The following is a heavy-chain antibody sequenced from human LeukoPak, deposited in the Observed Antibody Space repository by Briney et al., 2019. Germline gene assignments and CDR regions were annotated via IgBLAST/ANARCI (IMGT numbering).Heavy chain of an antibody. J-gene: IGHJ4*02. CDR3: AKDPNQLPRPGHFDC. CDR2: ITGSGDST. V-gene: IGHV3-23*01. CDR1: GFTFSSDA. D-gene: IGHD2-2*01. Sequence: GGSLRLSCAATGFTFSSDAMSWVRQAPGKGLEWVSVITGSGDSTYYADSVKGRFTTSRDNSKNTLYLQMNSLRAEDTAVYYCAKDPNQLPRPGHFDCWGQGTLVTVSS.